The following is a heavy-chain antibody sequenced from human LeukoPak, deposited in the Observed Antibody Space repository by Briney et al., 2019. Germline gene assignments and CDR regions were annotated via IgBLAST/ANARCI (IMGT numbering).Heavy chain of an antibody. J-gene: IGHJ4*02. CDR3: ARESITIFGVVDY. Sequence: PSETLSLTCTVSGGSISSRSYYWGWIRQPPGKGLEWIGYIYYSGSTYYNPSLKRRVTISVDTSKNKYSLKLSPVPDADTAVYYCARESITIFGVVDYWGQGTLVTVSS. V-gene: IGHV4-30-4*08. CDR1: GGSISSRSYY. CDR2: IYYSGST. D-gene: IGHD3-3*01.